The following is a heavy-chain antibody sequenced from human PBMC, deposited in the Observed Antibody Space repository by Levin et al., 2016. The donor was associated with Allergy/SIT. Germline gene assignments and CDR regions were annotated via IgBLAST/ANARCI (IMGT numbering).Heavy chain of an antibody. CDR2: IIPILGIA. D-gene: IGHD5-18*01. CDR3: ARDLRGYSYGYWFDP. CDR1: GYTFTSYY. J-gene: IGHJ5*02. V-gene: IGHV1-69*04. Sequence: SVKVSCKASGYTFTSYYMRWVRQAPGQGLEWMGRIIPILGIANYAQKFQGRVTITADKSTSTAYMELSSLRSEDTAVYYCARDLRGYSYGYWFDPWGQGTLVTVSS.